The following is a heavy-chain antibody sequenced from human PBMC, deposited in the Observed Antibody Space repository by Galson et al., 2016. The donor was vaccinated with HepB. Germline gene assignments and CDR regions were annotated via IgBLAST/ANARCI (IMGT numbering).Heavy chain of an antibody. CDR2: IYHTGNT. J-gene: IGHJ5*02. CDR1: GDSISRAGYS. CDR3: ARDRTFYDTSGSYANLFDP. Sequence: LSLTCAVSGDSISRAGYSWSWIRQPPGKGLAWIGYIYHTGNTYYNPSLKSRVTISVDRSKNQFSLRLSSVTAADTAVYYCARDRTFYDTSGSYANLFDPWGQGTLVTVSS. D-gene: IGHD3-22*01. V-gene: IGHV4-30-2*01.